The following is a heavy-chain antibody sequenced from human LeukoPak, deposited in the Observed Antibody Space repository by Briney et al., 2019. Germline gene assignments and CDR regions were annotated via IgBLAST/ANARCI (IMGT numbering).Heavy chain of an antibody. J-gene: IGHJ6*02. CDR1: GYTFTSYD. V-gene: IGHV1-8*01. D-gene: IGHD3-10*01. Sequence: ASVTLSCTASGYTFTSYDINWVRQAPGQGHEWMGWMNPNSGNTGYAQKFQGRVTMTRNTSISTAYMELSSLRSEDTAVYYCARGGSDYYGSGRGMDVWGQGTTVTVSS. CDR2: MNPNSGNT. CDR3: ARGGSDYYGSGRGMDV.